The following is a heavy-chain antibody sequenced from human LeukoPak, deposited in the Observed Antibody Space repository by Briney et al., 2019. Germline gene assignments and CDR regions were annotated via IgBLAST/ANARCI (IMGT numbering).Heavy chain of an antibody. CDR1: GGSINNYY. CDR2: IYTRGST. CDR3: ARGRYCSADICSGGHAFDI. J-gene: IGHJ3*02. D-gene: IGHD2-15*01. V-gene: IGHV4-4*07. Sequence: PSETLSLTCTVSGGSINNYYWSWIRQPAGKGLEWIGRIYTRGSTNYNPSLKSRVTMSVDTSKNQFSLKLSSVTAADTAVYYCARGRYCSADICSGGHAFDIWGQGTMVSVSS.